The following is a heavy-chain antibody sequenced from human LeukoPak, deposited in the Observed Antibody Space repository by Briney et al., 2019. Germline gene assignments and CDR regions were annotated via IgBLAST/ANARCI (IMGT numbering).Heavy chain of an antibody. V-gene: IGHV3-21*01. CDR2: ISSSSSYI. Sequence: ETLSLTCTVSGGSISSYYWSWVRQAPGKGLEWVSSISSSSSYIYYADSVKGRFTISRDNAKNSLYLQMNSLRAEDTAVYYCARDGRDIVVVPAAGMDVWGQGTTVTVSS. D-gene: IGHD2-2*01. CDR3: ARDGRDIVVVPAAGMDV. CDR1: GGSISSYY. J-gene: IGHJ6*02.